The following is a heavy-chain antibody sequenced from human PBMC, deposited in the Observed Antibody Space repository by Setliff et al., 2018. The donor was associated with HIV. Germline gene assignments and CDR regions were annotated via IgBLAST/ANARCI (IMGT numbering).Heavy chain of an antibody. V-gene: IGHV1-2*06. CDR2: INPNSGGT. Sequence: ASVKVSCKASGYFFTGYYMYWVRQAPGQGLEWMGRINPNSGGTNYAQKFEGRVTLTRDTSIRTAYMELSRLRSDDTAVYYCARGRPTGYFDCWGQGTLVTVSS. CDR1: GYFFTGYY. J-gene: IGHJ4*02. D-gene: IGHD1-1*01. CDR3: ARGRPTGYFDC.